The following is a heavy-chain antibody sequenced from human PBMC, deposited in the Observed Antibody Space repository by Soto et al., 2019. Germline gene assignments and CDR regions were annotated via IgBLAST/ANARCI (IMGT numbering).Heavy chain of an antibody. V-gene: IGHV3-23*01. Sequence: EVQLLESGGGLVQPGGSLRLSCAASGFTFSSYAMSWVRQAPGKGLGWVSAISGSAGSTYYADSVKGRFTISRDNSKNTLYLQMNSLRAEDTAVYYCAKDFLIVVAGTYFDYWGQGTLVTVSS. D-gene: IGHD6-19*01. J-gene: IGHJ4*02. CDR1: GFTFSSYA. CDR2: ISGSAGST. CDR3: AKDFLIVVAGTYFDY.